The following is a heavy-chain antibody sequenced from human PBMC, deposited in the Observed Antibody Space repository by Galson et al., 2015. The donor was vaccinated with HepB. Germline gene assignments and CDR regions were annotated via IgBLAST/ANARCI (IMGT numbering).Heavy chain of an antibody. J-gene: IGHJ4*02. CDR2: INPNTGNP. CDR3: ARGSCSGPYHACLGY. D-gene: IGHD2-15*01. Sequence: SVKVSCKASGYTFTSYAMNWVRQAPGQGLEWMGWINPNTGNPTYAQGFAGRFVFSLDTSVSTAYLQISSLKAEDTAVYYCARGSCSGPYHACLGYWGQGTLVTVSP. CDR1: GYTFTSYA. V-gene: IGHV7-4-1*02.